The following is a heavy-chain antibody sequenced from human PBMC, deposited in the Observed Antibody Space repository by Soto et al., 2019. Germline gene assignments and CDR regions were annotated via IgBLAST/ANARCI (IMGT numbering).Heavy chain of an antibody. V-gene: IGHV3-30*18. D-gene: IGHD3-22*01. Sequence: GGSLRLSYAASGFTFSSYGMHWVRQAPGKGLEWVAVISYDGSNKYYADSVKGRFTISRDNSKNTLYLQMNSLRAEDTAVYYCAKDLTYYYDSSGYPDAFDIWGQGTMVTVSS. J-gene: IGHJ3*02. CDR2: ISYDGSNK. CDR1: GFTFSSYG. CDR3: AKDLTYYYDSSGYPDAFDI.